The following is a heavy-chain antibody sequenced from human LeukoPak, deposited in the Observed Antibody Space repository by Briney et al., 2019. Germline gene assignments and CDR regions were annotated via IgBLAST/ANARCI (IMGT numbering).Heavy chain of an antibody. J-gene: IGHJ4*02. V-gene: IGHV1-2*02. CDR3: ARPTHRLTVTTPIDY. D-gene: IGHD4-17*01. Sequence: SVEVSCKPSGYTFTGFYIHWVRQAPGQGLEWMGWINPYTGATKYSQNFSDRVTMTRDTSISTAYMELSSLKSDDTAVYYCARPTHRLTVTTPIDYWGQGTQVTVSS. CDR2: INPYTGAT. CDR1: GYTFTGFY.